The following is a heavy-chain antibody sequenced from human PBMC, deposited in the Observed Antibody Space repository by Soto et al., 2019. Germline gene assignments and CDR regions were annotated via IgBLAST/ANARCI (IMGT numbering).Heavy chain of an antibody. J-gene: IGHJ5*02. Sequence: VGSLRLSCVASGFTFSNYNMNWVRQAPGKGLEWVSHISGSSIYIHYADSVRGRFTISRDNAKNSVYLQMDSLRVEDTAVYYCAREGALKPFSSWGQGALVTVSS. CDR2: ISGSSIYI. V-gene: IGHV3-21*01. CDR1: GFTFSNYN. CDR3: AREGALKPFSS.